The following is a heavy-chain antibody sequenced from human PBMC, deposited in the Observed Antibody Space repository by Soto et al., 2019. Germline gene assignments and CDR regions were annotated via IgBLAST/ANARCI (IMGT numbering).Heavy chain of an antibody. CDR1: GFTFSSYA. CDR3: ARAQPTYSSSYFDY. CDR2: ISGCGDDT. J-gene: IGHJ4*02. Sequence: GGSLRLSCAASGFTFSSYAMSWVRQAPGKGLEWVSTISGCGDDTYYTDSVKGGFTISRDNSKNTLYVHMNSLRAAATAVYYCARAQPTYSSSYFDYWRKGTLVTVSS. D-gene: IGHD3-22*01. V-gene: IGHV3-23*01.